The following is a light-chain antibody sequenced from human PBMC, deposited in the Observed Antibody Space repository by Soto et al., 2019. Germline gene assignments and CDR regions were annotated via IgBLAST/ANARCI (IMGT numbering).Light chain of an antibody. CDR2: AAS. CDR3: QQYGSSPEWT. CDR1: QSISSY. J-gene: IGKJ1*01. V-gene: IGKV1-39*01. Sequence: DIQMTQSPSSLSASGGDRVTITCXASQSISSYLNWYQQKPGKAPKLLIYAASSLQSGVPSRFSGSGSGTDFTLTISRLEPEDFAVYYCQQYGSSPEWTFGQGTKVDI.